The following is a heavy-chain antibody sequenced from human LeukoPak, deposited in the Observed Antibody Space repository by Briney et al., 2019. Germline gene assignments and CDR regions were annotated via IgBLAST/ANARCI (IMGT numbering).Heavy chain of an antibody. Sequence: PSETLSLTCAVSGGSISSSNWWSWVRQPPGKGLEWIGEIYHSGSTNYNPSLKSRVTISVDKSKNQFSLKLSSVTAADTAVYYCARDGGGEDSSGYYPYYFDYWGQGTLVTVSS. CDR2: IYHSGST. CDR1: GGSISSSNW. CDR3: ARDGGGEDSSGYYPYYFDY. D-gene: IGHD3-22*01. J-gene: IGHJ4*02. V-gene: IGHV4-4*02.